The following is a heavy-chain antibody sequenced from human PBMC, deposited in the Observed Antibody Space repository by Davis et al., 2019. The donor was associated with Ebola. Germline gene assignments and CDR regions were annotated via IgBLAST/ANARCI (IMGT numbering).Heavy chain of an antibody. CDR1: GFAFDDFG. V-gene: IGHV3-20*01. D-gene: IGHD4-17*01. Sequence: PGGSLRLSCAASGFAFDDFGMSWVRQAPGRGLEWVAGINWNGASTGYAVSVKRRFTISRDNAKNSRYLQINSLRADDTALYHCARSDSGGNWYFDLWGRGTLVTFSS. J-gene: IGHJ2*01. CDR3: ARSDSGGNWYFDL. CDR2: INWNGAST.